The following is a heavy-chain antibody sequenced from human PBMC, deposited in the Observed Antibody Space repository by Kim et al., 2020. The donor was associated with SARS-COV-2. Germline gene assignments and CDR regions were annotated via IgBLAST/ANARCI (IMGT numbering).Heavy chain of an antibody. Sequence: SRVTISVDTSKNQFSLKLSSVTAADTAVYYCARRTSGWNTNYYYCYGMDVWGQGTTVTVSS. D-gene: IGHD6-19*01. J-gene: IGHJ6*02. CDR3: ARRTSGWNTNYYYCYGMDV. V-gene: IGHV4-34*01.